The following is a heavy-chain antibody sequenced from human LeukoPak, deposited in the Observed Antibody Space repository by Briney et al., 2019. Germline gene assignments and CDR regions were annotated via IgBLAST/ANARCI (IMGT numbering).Heavy chain of an antibody. J-gene: IGHJ4*02. CDR1: GFTFSSYA. D-gene: IGHD4/OR15-4a*01. CDR2: ISFDGTDA. CDR3: ARRAGAYSHPYDY. V-gene: IGHV3-30*04. Sequence: GGSLRLSCAASGFTFSSYAIHWVRQAPGKGLEWVAVISFDGTDAFYADSVKGRFTISRDNSKNTLYLQMNGLRAEDTAVYYCARRAGAYSHPYDYWGQGTLVTVSS.